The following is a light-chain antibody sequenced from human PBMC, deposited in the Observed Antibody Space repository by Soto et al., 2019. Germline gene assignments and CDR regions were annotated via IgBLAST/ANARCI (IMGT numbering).Light chain of an antibody. CDR2: EAS. CDR1: SSDVGSHNL. CDR3: CSNAAGSTYV. J-gene: IGLJ1*01. V-gene: IGLV2-23*01. Sequence: QSVLTQPASVSGSPGQPITISCTGTSSDVGSHNLVSWYQQFPGKAPKLIIFEASKRPSGVSNRFSGSKSGSTASLTISGLQAEDEADYYCCSNAAGSTYVFGSGTKVTV.